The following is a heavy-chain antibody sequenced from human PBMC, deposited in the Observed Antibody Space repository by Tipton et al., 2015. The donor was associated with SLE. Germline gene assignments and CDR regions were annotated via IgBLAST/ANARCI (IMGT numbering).Heavy chain of an antibody. D-gene: IGHD2-15*01. J-gene: IGHJ4*02. V-gene: IGHV4-61*02. CDR2: IYTSGST. CDR1: GGSISSSSYY. CDR3: AREGWFFDY. Sequence: TLSLTCTVSGGSISSSSYYWGWIRQPAGKGLEWIGRIYTSGSTNYNPSLKSRVTISVDTSKNQFSLKLSSVTAADTAVYYCAREGWFFDYWGQGTLVTVSS.